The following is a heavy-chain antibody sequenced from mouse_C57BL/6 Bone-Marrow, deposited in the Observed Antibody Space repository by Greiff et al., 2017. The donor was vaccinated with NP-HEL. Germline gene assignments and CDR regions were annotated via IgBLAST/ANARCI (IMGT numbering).Heavy chain of an antibody. CDR1: GYTFTSYG. V-gene: IGHV1-81*01. D-gene: IGHD4-1*01. Sequence: QVQLKESGAELARPGASVKLSCKASGYTFTSYGISWVKQRTGQGLEWIGEIYPRSGNTYYNEKFKGKATLTADKSSSTAYMELSSLTSDDSAVYFCARLGRVPYYAMDYWGQGTSVTVSS. CDR2: IYPRSGNT. CDR3: ARLGRVPYYAMDY. J-gene: IGHJ4*01.